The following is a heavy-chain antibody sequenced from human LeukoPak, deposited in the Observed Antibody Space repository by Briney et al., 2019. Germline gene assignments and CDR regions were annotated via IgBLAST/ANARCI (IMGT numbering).Heavy chain of an antibody. CDR2: IWYDGSNK. D-gene: IGHD6-13*01. Sequence: GRSLRLSCAASGFTFSSYGMHWVRQAPGKGLEWVAVIWYDGSNKYYADSVKGRFTISRDNSKNTLYLQMNSLRAEDTAVYYCARDGTAPGLYFDLWGQGTLVTVSS. V-gene: IGHV3-33*01. CDR1: GFTFSSYG. CDR3: ARDGTAPGLYFDL. J-gene: IGHJ4*01.